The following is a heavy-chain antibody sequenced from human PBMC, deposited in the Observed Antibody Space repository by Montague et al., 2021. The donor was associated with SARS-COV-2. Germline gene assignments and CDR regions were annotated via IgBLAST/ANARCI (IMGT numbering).Heavy chain of an antibody. CDR1: GDSISSGGYF. J-gene: IGHJ4*02. CDR2: IHIGGTS. D-gene: IGHD3-9*01. CDR3: ARSRDWYLGN. Sequence: SETLSLTCTVSGDSISSGGYFWGWIRQPPGKGLEWIASIHIGGTSYLNPSLKNRVTISIDSSKNQFSLNVTSVTAADTGVYFCARSRDWYLGNWGQGTLATVSS. V-gene: IGHV4-39*07.